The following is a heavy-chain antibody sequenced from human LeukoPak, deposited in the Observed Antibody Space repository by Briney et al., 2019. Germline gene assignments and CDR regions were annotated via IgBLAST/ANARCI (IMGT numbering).Heavy chain of an antibody. CDR2: INHSGST. Sequence: SETLSLTCAVYGGSFSGYYWSWIRQPPGKGLERIGEINHSGSTNYNPSLKSRVTISVDTSKNQFSLKLSSVTAADTAVYYCARGGTLYYYDSSGYGIDYWGQGTLVTVSS. D-gene: IGHD3-22*01. CDR1: GGSFSGYY. CDR3: ARGGTLYYYDSSGYGIDY. J-gene: IGHJ4*02. V-gene: IGHV4-34*01.